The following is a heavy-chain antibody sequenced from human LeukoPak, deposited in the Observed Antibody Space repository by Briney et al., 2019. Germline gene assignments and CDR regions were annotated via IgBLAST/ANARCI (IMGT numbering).Heavy chain of an antibody. J-gene: IGHJ4*02. CDR1: GYSISSSYY. Sequence: PSETLSLTCAVSGYSISSSYYWGGIRQPPGKGLAWIGTIYHSGSTHYNPSLKSRVTLSVDTSKNQFSLKLRSVTAADTAVYYCASLPSNTVTHDYWGQGTLVTVSS. D-gene: IGHD4-11*01. V-gene: IGHV4-38-2*01. CDR3: ASLPSNTVTHDY. CDR2: IYHSGST.